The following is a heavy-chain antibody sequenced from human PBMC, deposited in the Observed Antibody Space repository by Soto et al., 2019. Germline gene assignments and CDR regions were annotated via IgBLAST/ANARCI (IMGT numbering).Heavy chain of an antibody. CDR2: IYNDGST. CDR3: ARDLDTAWAPWLDH. J-gene: IGHJ4*02. V-gene: IGHV3-66*01. CDR1: GFTFSSHW. D-gene: IGHD5-18*01. Sequence: PGGSLRLSCAVSGFTFSSHWMHWVRQAPGKGLVWVSRIYNDGSTYYADSVKGRFTISRDNSKSTLYLQMNSLRAEDTAVYYCARDLDTAWAPWLDHWAQGTLVTVSS.